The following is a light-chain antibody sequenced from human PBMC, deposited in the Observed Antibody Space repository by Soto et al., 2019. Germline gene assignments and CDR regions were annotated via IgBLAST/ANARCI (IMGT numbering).Light chain of an antibody. CDR2: AAS. V-gene: IGKV1-39*01. Sequence: DIQMTQSPSSLSASVGARVTISCRASQSIRNYGSWYQQKPGTAPNLLIPAASTLQSGVPSRFSGTGSGTDFTFTISRLQIEDFVTYVYQQTDSTHQSFGRGTNVEI. CDR1: QSIRNY. CDR3: QQTDSTHQS. J-gene: IGKJ4*01.